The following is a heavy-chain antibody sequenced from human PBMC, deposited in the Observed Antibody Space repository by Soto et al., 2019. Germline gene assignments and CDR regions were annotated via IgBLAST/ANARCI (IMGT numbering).Heavy chain of an antibody. CDR3: ARPRTPRSYYYYGMDV. CDR2: IYPGDSDA. Sequence: GESLKISCKGFGYSFTTYCIGWVLQMPGKGLEWMGIIYPGDSDARYSPSFQGQVTISADKSISAAYLQWSSLKASDSAMYYCARPRTPRSYYYYGMDVWGQGTTVTVSS. CDR1: GYSFTTYC. V-gene: IGHV5-51*01. J-gene: IGHJ6*02.